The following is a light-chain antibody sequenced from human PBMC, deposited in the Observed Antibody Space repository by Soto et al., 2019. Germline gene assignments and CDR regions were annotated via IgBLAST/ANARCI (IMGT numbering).Light chain of an antibody. Sequence: EIVLTQSPATLSLSPGERATLSCRASRSVGTSLEWFQQRPGQAPSLLIFDAFNRATGIPPRFSGSGSGTDFTLTISNLEPDDFAVYYCQQRSQWPLTFGGGTKGEIK. J-gene: IGKJ4*01. CDR3: QQRSQWPLT. CDR1: RSVGTS. V-gene: IGKV3-11*01. CDR2: DAF.